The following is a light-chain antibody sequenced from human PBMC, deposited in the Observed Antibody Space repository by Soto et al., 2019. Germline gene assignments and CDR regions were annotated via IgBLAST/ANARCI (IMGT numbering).Light chain of an antibody. V-gene: IGKV3-20*01. CDR2: TAS. Sequence: EIVLTQSPGTLSLSPGERGTLSCRASQSVSSNYLAWYQQKPGQAPRLLIYTASGRATGIPDRFSGSGSGTDFTLSISRVEPEDVAIYYCQQYGTSPWTFVQGTKVEIK. CDR1: QSVSSNY. CDR3: QQYGTSPWT. J-gene: IGKJ1*01.